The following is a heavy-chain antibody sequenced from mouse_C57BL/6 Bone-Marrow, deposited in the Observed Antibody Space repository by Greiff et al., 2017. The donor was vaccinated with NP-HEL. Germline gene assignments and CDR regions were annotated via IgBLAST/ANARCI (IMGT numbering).Heavy chain of an antibody. Sequence: EVQRVESGGGLVQPKGSLKLSCAASGFTFNTYAMHWVRQAPGKGLEWVARIRSKSSNYATYYADSVKDRFTISRADSTSMLYLQMNNLNTEDTALYYGVSDDYGSRLWYFDVGGTGTTVTVSA. V-gene: IGHV10-3*01. CDR3: VSDDYGSRLWYFDV. J-gene: IGHJ1*03. CDR2: IRSKSSNYAT. D-gene: IGHD1-1*01. CDR1: GFTFNTYA.